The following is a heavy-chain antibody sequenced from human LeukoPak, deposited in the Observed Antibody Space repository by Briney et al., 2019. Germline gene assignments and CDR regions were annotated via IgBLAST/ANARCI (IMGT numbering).Heavy chain of an antibody. CDR2: IRSDGTIR. V-gene: IGHV3-30*02. J-gene: IGHJ4*02. CDR3: ALFDY. CDR1: GFPFSTYD. Sequence: GGSLRLSCAMSGFPFSTYDINWVRQAPGKGLEWVSFIRSDGTIRYYADSVEGRFTVSRDNSKNTLFLQMNNLRVEDTATYYCALFDYWGQGALVTVSS.